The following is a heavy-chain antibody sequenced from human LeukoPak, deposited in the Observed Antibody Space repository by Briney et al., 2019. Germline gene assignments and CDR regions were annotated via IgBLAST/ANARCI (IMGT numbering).Heavy chain of an antibody. J-gene: IGHJ4*02. D-gene: IGHD1-1*01. CDR2: ISGSGDAT. Sequence: GWSLRLSCAASGFTFTTYAMTWVRRAPGMRLEWVSAISGSGDATYYADSVKGRFTISRDNSENTVYLQVSSLRAEDTAVYYCARLSGTSGTTSRVLHYWGQGALVTVSS. CDR1: GFTFTTYA. CDR3: ARLSGTSGTTSRVLHY. V-gene: IGHV3-23*01.